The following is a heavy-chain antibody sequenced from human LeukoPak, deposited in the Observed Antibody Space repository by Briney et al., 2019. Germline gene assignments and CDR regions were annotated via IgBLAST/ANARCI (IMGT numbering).Heavy chain of an antibody. J-gene: IGHJ4*02. Sequence: SETLSLTCTVSGGSISGDYWSWIRQPPGEGLEWIGYIYYSGSTNYNPSLKSRVTISVDTSKNQFSLKLSSVTAADTAVYYCARDSRKFLYGIDYWGQGTLVTVSS. CDR2: IYYSGST. V-gene: IGHV4-59*01. D-gene: IGHD3-10*01. CDR1: GGSISGDY. CDR3: ARDSRKFLYGIDY.